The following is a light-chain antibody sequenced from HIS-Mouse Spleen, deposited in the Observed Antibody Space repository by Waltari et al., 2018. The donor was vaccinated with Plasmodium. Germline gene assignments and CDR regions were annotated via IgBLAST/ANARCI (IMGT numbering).Light chain of an antibody. J-gene: IGLJ2*01. CDR1: RSDVGSYNL. CDR2: EGS. CDR3: CSYAGSSTFVV. Sequence: QSALTQPASVSGSPGPSITISGTDTRSDVGSYNLVSWYQQHPGKAPKLQIYEGSKRPSGVSNRFSGSKSGNTASLTISGLQAEDEADYYCCSYAGSSTFVVFGGGTKLTVL. V-gene: IGLV2-23*03.